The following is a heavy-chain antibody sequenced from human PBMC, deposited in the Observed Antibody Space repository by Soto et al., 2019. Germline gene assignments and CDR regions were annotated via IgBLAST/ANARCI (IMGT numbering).Heavy chain of an antibody. J-gene: IGHJ4*02. Sequence: SETLSLTCAVYGGSFSGYYWSWIRQPPGKGLEWIGEINHSGSTNYNPSLKSRVTISVDTSKNQFSLKLSSVTAADTAVYYCARGRITIFGVVISYFDYWGQGTLVTVSS. CDR1: GGSFSGYY. D-gene: IGHD3-3*01. CDR2: INHSGST. CDR3: ARGRITIFGVVISYFDY. V-gene: IGHV4-34*01.